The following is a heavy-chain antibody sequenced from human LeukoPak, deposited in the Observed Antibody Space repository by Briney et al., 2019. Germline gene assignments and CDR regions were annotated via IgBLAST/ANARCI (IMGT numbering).Heavy chain of an antibody. CDR2: INDDNGHT. CDR3: ARDGVSSSWVDDAFDI. Sequence: ASVKVSCKASGYTFTGYYMHWVRQAPGQGLEWMGWINDDNGHTKYAQKFQGRVTMTTDTSTSTAYMELRSLISDDTAVYYCARDGVSSSWVDDAFDIWGQGTLVTVSS. CDR1: GYTFTGYY. J-gene: IGHJ3*02. V-gene: IGHV1-18*04. D-gene: IGHD6-13*01.